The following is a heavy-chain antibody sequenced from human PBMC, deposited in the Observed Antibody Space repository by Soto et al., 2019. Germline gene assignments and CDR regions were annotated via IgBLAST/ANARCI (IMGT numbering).Heavy chain of an antibody. CDR2: IWYDGSNK. V-gene: IGHV3-33*01. J-gene: IGHJ4*02. D-gene: IGHD3-10*01. Sequence: QVQLVESGGGVVQPGRSLRLSCAASGFTFSSYGMHWVRQAPGKGLEWVAVIWYDGSNKYYADSVKGRFTISRDNSKNTLYWKMNGVRAGDRAVYYWGRGGGVGGGFDYWGQGTLVTVSS. CDR3: GRGGGVGGGFDY. CDR1: GFTFSSYG.